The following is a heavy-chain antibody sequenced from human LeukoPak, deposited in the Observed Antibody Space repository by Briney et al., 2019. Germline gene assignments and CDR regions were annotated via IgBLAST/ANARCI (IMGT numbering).Heavy chain of an antibody. Sequence: SETLSLTCAAYGGSFSGYYWSWIRQPPGKGLQWIGGINHSGSTNYNPSLKSRVTISVGASKNQFSLKLSSVPAADTAVYYCARARRGSTSSPFRSSIAARNYFDYWGQGTLVTVSS. V-gene: IGHV4-34*01. CDR1: GGSFSGYY. CDR3: ARARRGSTSSPFRSSIAARNYFDY. D-gene: IGHD6-6*01. J-gene: IGHJ4*02. CDR2: INHSGST.